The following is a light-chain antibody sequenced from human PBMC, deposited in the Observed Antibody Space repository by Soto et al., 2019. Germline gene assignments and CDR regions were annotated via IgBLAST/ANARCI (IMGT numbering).Light chain of an antibody. Sequence: EIVMTQSPATLSVSPGERATLSCRASQSVSSNLAWYQQKPGQAPRLLIYGASTRATGIPARFSGSGSGTEFTLTISRLEPEDFAVYYCHQYVSWTFGQGTKVDIK. CDR1: QSVSSN. CDR2: GAS. V-gene: IGKV3-15*01. J-gene: IGKJ1*01. CDR3: HQYVSWT.